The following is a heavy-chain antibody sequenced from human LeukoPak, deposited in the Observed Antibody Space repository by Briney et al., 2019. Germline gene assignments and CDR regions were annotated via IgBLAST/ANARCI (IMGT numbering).Heavy chain of an antibody. V-gene: IGHV4-59*01. CDR2: IYYSGST. Sequence: PSETLSLTCTVSGGSISSYYWSWIRQPPVKGLEWIGYIYYSGSTNYNPSLKSRVTISADTSKNQFSLKLSSVTAVDTAVYYCAGYSGSLSSIDYWGQGTLVTVSS. CDR1: GGSISSYY. D-gene: IGHD1-26*01. J-gene: IGHJ4*02. CDR3: AGYSGSLSSIDY.